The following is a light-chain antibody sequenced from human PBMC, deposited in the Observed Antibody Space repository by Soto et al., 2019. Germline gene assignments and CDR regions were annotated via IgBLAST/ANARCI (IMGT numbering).Light chain of an antibody. J-gene: IGKJ4*01. CDR1: QSISSN. V-gene: IGKV3-15*01. Sequence: EIVMTQSPATLSVSPGERATLSCRASQSISSNLAWYQQKPGQAPRLLMFRTSSRATGFPARFSGSGSGTEFNLTISSLQSEDFAVYYCQQYGVSQGPFGGGTKVDIK. CDR3: QQYGVSQGP. CDR2: RTS.